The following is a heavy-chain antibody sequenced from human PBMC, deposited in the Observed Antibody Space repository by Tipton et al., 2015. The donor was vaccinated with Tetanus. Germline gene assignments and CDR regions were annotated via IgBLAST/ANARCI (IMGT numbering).Heavy chain of an antibody. Sequence: SLRLSCAASGVAFSSFAMHWVRQAPGKGLEWVAVISYDGSKNNYTDSVKGRFTISRDNSNNSLSLQMNSLSIDDTVVYYCAFPTYLRFSPGFCCWGQGIPVTLSS. CDR3: AFPTYLRFSPGFCC. D-gene: IGHD3-3*01. V-gene: IGHV3-30*14. J-gene: IGHJ4*02. CDR1: GVAFSSFA. CDR2: ISYDGSKN.